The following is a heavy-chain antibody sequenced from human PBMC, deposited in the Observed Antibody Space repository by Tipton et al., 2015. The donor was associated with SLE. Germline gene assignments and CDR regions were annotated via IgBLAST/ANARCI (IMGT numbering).Heavy chain of an antibody. CDR1: GLTFSTYG. V-gene: IGHV3-33*08. J-gene: IGHJ4*02. CDR2: IWYDGSNK. CDR3: ASQLTFREGFDY. Sequence: SLRLSCAASGLTFSTYGMHWVRQAPGKGLEWVAVIWYDGSNKYYADSVKGRFTISRDNSKNTLYLQMNSLRAEDTAVYYCASQLTFREGFDYWGQGTLVTVSS. D-gene: IGHD2/OR15-2a*01.